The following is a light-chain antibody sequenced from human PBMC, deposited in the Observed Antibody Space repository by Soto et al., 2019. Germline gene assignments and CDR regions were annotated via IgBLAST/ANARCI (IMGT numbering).Light chain of an antibody. Sequence: EIVMTQSPATLSVSPGEKATLSCGASQSVSSNLAWYQKKPGQAPRLLIYGASTRATGIPARFSGSGSGTEFTLTISSLQSEDFAVYYCQQYNNWPITFGQGTRLEIK. V-gene: IGKV3-15*01. J-gene: IGKJ5*01. CDR3: QQYNNWPIT. CDR2: GAS. CDR1: QSVSSN.